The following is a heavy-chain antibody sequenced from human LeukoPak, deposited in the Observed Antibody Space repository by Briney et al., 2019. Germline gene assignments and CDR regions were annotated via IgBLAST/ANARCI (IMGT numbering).Heavy chain of an antibody. CDR1: GFTFDDYG. Sequence: GGSLRLSCAASGFTFDDYGMSWVRQAPGKGLEWVSGINWNGGSTGYADSVKGRFTISRDNAKNSLYLQMNSLRAEDTAMYYCARGRIVVVPAAPIDYWGQGTLVTVSS. V-gene: IGHV3-20*04. CDR3: ARGRIVVVPAAPIDY. CDR2: INWNGGST. D-gene: IGHD2-2*01. J-gene: IGHJ4*02.